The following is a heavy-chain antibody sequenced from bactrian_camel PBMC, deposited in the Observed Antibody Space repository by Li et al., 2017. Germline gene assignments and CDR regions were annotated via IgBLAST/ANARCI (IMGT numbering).Heavy chain of an antibody. Sequence: HVQLVESGGGSVQTGGSLSLDCAASGYTFAEYCMGWFRQAPGKEREGVASLASDGSSIYANSLKGRLSISKDNARNWLDLQMDSLEPGDTARYYCAADRRRHGPPSLRPGDYSVWGQGTQVTVS. D-gene: IGHD2*01. J-gene: IGHJ4*01. CDR1: GYTFAEYC. CDR3: AADRRRHGPPSLRPGDYSV. CDR2: LASDGSS. V-gene: IGHV3S53*01.